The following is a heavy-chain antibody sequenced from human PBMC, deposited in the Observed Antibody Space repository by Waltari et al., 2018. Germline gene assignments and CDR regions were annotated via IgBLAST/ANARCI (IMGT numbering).Heavy chain of an antibody. D-gene: IGHD3-16*01. V-gene: IGHV3-74*01. CDR3: AAGGGIDF. J-gene: IGHJ4*02. CDR1: GFTFSLYW. CDR2: IQTDGSNI. Sequence: QLEASGGGLVQPGGSLRLSCAASGFTFSLYWMHWVRQSPGKGLVWVSRIQTDGSNIDYADSVKGRFTISRDNAKNTVYLQMNRLRAEDTAVYYCAAGGGIDFLGQGTLVTVSS.